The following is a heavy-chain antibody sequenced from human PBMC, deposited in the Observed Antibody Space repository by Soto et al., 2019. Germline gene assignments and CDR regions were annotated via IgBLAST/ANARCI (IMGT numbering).Heavy chain of an antibody. CDR1: AFTFSSYG. Sequence: PGGSLRLSCAASAFTFSSYGMNWVRQAPGKGLEWVAVISYDGSNKYYADSVKGRFTTSRDNSKNTLFLQMNSLRDEDTAVYYCARESHCGGGSCYYSGGYYYYGMDGWGHGTTVTVAS. D-gene: IGHD2-15*01. CDR3: ARESHCGGGSCYYSGGYYYYGMDG. J-gene: IGHJ6*02. V-gene: IGHV3-33*05. CDR2: ISYDGSNK.